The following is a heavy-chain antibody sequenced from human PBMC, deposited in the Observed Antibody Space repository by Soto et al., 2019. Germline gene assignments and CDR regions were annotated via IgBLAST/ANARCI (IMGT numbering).Heavy chain of an antibody. D-gene: IGHD6-13*01. J-gene: IGHJ5*02. V-gene: IGHV3-21*01. Sequence: PGGSLRLSCAASGFTFSSYSMNWVRQAPGKGLEWVSSISSSSSYIYYADSVKGRFAISRDNAKNSLYLQMNSLRAEDTAVYYCARGYLVRTTARNNFDPWGQGTLVTVSS. CDR2: ISSSSSYI. CDR1: GFTFSSYS. CDR3: ARGYLVRTTARNNFDP.